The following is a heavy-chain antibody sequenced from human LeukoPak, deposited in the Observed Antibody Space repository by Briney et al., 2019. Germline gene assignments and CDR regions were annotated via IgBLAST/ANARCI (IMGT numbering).Heavy chain of an antibody. CDR2: ISYDGNNK. D-gene: IGHD2-2*02. V-gene: IGHV3-30-3*01. CDR1: GFTFSSYS. J-gene: IGHJ4*02. CDR3: ARLPGYCSSTSCYKMTIPFDY. Sequence: GGSLRLSCSASGFTFSSYSMHWVRQAPGKGLEWVAVISYDGNNKYDADSVKGRFTISRDNSKNTLYLQMNSLRAEDTAVYYCARLPGYCSSTSCYKMTIPFDYWGQGTLVTVSS.